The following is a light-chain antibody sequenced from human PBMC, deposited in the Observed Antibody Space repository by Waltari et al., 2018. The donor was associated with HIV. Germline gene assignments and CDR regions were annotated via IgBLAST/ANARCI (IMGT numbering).Light chain of an antibody. J-gene: IGLJ2*01. V-gene: IGLV2-14*01. CDR2: EVK. Sequence: QSALTQPASASGSPGPSSSLSCSGTSSDIGASAYVSWYHQHPGEAPTLILYEVKKRPSGISNRFSGSKSGNTASLTISGLQVEDEAHYYCSSYSASGTLVLFGGGTRLTVL. CDR1: SSDIGASAY. CDR3: SSYSASGTLVL.